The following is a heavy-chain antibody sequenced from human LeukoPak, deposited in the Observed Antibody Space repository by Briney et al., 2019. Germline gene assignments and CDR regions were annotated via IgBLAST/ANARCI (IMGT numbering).Heavy chain of an antibody. Sequence: GGSLRLSCAASGFTFSSYWMHWVRQAPGKGLVWVSRINSDGSSITYADSVKGRFTISRDNAKNTLYLQMNSLRVENTAVYYCAREGRVSGYDFDCWGQGTLVTVSS. D-gene: IGHD5-12*01. J-gene: IGHJ4*02. V-gene: IGHV3-74*03. CDR1: GFTFSSYW. CDR2: INSDGSSI. CDR3: AREGRVSGYDFDC.